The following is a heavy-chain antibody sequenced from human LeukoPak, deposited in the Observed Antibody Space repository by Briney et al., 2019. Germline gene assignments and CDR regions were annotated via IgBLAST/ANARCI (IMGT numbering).Heavy chain of an antibody. CDR1: GFTFSSYV. V-gene: IGHV3-23*01. D-gene: IGHD1-1*01. J-gene: IGHJ6*04. CDR2: ISGSGGST. Sequence: GGSLRLSCAASGFTFSSYVMSWVREAPGKGLEWVSAISGSGGSTYYADSVKGRFTISRDNSKNTLYLQMNSLRAEDTAVYYCAKAFGGYNWNDVNYYYYYGMDVWGKGTTVTVSS. CDR3: AKAFGGYNWNDVNYYYYYGMDV.